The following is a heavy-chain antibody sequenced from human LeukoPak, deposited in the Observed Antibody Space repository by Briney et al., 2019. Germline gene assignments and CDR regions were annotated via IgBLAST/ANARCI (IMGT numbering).Heavy chain of an antibody. D-gene: IGHD1-26*01. CDR1: GFTFSSYG. J-gene: IGHJ5*02. CDR2: IWYDGSNK. CDR3: AKDGVDSGNYPNWFDP. V-gene: IGHV3-30*02. Sequence: GGSLRLSCAASGFTFSSYGIHWVRQAPGKGLEWVAFIWYDGSNKYYADSVKGRFTISRDNSKNTLYLQMNSLRREDTAVYYCAKDGVDSGNYPNWFDPWGQGTLVTVSS.